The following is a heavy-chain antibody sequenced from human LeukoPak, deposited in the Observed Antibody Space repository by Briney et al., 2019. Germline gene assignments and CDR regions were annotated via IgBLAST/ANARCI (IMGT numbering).Heavy chain of an antibody. CDR3: ARESSGTEFDP. Sequence: PSETLSLTCTVSGGSVSSGSYYWSWIRQPPGKGLEWIGCIYYSGSTNYNPSLKSRVTISVDTSKNQFSLKLSSVTAADTAVYYCARESSGTEFDPWGQGTLVTVSS. CDR1: GGSVSSGSYY. D-gene: IGHD3/OR15-3a*01. CDR2: IYYSGST. V-gene: IGHV4-61*01. J-gene: IGHJ5*02.